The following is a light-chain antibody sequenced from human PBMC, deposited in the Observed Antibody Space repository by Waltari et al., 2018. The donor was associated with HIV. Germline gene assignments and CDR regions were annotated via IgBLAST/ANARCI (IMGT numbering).Light chain of an antibody. CDR2: DDS. V-gene: IGLV3-21*02. J-gene: IGLJ2*01. CDR1: NIGSKS. CDR3: QVWDSSSDVV. Sequence: SYVLTQPPSVSVAPGQTARFTCGGNNIGSKSVHWYQQQPGQAPLLVLFDDSDRPSGIPERFSGSNSGNTATLTISRVEAGDEADYYCQVWDSSSDVVFGGGPKLTVL.